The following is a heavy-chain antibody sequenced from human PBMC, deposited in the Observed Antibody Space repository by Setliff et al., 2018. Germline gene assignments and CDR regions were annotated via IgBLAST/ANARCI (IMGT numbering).Heavy chain of an antibody. Sequence: LSLTCTVSGGSISSYYWSWIRQPAGKGLEWIGHIYIGGSANYNPSLKSRVTMSTGTSKNQFSLKLNSVTAADMAVYYCAREQWLDPPGYYYMDVWAKGTTVTVSS. V-gene: IGHV4-4*07. CDR2: IYIGGSA. D-gene: IGHD6-19*01. CDR1: GGSISSYY. CDR3: AREQWLDPPGYYYMDV. J-gene: IGHJ6*03.